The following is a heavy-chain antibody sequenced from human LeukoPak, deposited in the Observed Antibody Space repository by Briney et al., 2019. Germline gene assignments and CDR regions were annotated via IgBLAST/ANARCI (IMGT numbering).Heavy chain of an antibody. CDR2: VSSSSSYI. V-gene: IGHV3-21*01. Sequence: GGSLRLSCAASGFTFSSYSMNWVRQAPGKGLEWVSSVSSSSSYIYYADSVKGRFTISRDNAKNSLYLQMNSLRAEDTAVYYCARSSYYYGSGNSFDYWGQGTLVTVSS. D-gene: IGHD3-10*01. CDR1: GFTFSSYS. CDR3: ARSSYYYGSGNSFDY. J-gene: IGHJ4*02.